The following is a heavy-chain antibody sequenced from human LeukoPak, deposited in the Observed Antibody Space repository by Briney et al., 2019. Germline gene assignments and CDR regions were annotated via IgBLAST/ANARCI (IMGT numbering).Heavy chain of an antibody. CDR3: AKGGKAGDY. Sequence: ARGSLRLSCAASGFTSTNYAMNWVRQAPGKGLEWVSAISGSGGSTYYADSVKGRFTISRDNSKNTLYLQMNSLRAEDTAVYYCAKGGKAGDYWGQGTLVTVSS. CDR2: ISGSGGST. J-gene: IGHJ4*02. CDR1: GFTSTNYA. V-gene: IGHV3-23*01. D-gene: IGHD4-23*01.